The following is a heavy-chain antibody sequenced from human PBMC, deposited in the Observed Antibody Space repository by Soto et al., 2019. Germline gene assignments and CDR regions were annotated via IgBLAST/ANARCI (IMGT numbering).Heavy chain of an antibody. V-gene: IGHV4-59*01. CDR3: ARVSGPLRYFDWLLHPPWGFDY. J-gene: IGHJ4*02. CDR2: IYYSGST. CDR1: GGSISSYY. Sequence: QVQLQESGPGLVKPSETLSLTCTVSGGSISSYYWSWIRQPPGKGLEWIGYIYYSGSTNYNPSLKSRVTISVDTSKNQFSLKLSSVTAADTAVYYCARVSGPLRYFDWLLHPPWGFDYWGQGTLVTVSS. D-gene: IGHD3-9*01.